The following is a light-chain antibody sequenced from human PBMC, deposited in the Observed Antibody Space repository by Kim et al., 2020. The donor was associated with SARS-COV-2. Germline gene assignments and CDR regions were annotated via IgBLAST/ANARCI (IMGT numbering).Light chain of an antibody. V-gene: IGLV2-14*03. CDR1: TSDIGGHNY. Sequence: SITLSCTVVTSDIGGHNYVSWYQHDPGKAPKLILYDVTNRPSGIPTRFSGSMSGNTASLTISGLQPEDESDYYCTSYTHVNSLDVVFGGGTQLTVL. CDR2: DVT. CDR3: TSYTHVNSLDVV. J-gene: IGLJ2*01.